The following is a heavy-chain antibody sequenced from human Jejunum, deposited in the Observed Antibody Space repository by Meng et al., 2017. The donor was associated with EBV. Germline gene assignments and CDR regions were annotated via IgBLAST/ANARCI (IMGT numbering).Heavy chain of an antibody. CDR1: GGSVNSGNVY. V-gene: IGHV4-61*01. CDR3: AGLRYSGYDRAFDY. J-gene: IGHJ4*02. D-gene: IGHD5-12*01. Sequence: QLQRQDSGPGLVKPSETLSLTCTVSGGSVNSGNVYWSWIRQPPGKGLEWIGYIYYSGSTNYIPSLKRRVTISLDTSKNQFSLKLSSVTAADTAVYYCAGLRYSGYDRAFDYWGQGALVTVSS. CDR2: IYYSGST.